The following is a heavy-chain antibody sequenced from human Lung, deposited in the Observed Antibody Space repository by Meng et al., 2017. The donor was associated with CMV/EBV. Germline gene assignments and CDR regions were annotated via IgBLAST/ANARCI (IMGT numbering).Heavy chain of an antibody. Sequence: ASVQVSXKTSGYSFGAYQMHWIRQAPGPGLEWMGWINPSGGVTRSAPKYQGRVTMTSDRYSTAYLELTSLTSDDTAFYYFARFGGAPVGATPPDYWGQGTLVTVSS. V-gene: IGHV1-2*02. J-gene: IGHJ4*02. D-gene: IGHD1-26*01. CDR2: INPSGGVT. CDR3: ARFGGAPVGATPPDY. CDR1: GYSFGAYQ.